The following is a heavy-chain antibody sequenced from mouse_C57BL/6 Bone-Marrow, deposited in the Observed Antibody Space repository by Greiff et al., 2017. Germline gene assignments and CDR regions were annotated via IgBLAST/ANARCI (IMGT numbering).Heavy chain of an antibody. J-gene: IGHJ3*01. Sequence: VQLKESGPELVKPGASVKISCKASGYSFTDYNMNWVKQSNGKSLEWIGVINPNYGTTSYNQKFKGKATLTVDQSSSTAYMQLNSLTSEDSAVYYCAREGDYYGSSYAAWFAYWGQGTLVTVSA. CDR3: AREGDYYGSSYAAWFAY. V-gene: IGHV1-39*01. CDR2: INPNYGTT. D-gene: IGHD1-1*01. CDR1: GYSFTDYN.